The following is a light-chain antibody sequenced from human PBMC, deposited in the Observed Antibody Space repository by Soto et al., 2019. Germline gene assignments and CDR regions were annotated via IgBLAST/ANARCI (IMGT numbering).Light chain of an antibody. V-gene: IGLV2-14*01. J-gene: IGLJ1*01. CDR1: SSDIGSYNY. Sequence: QSVLTQPASGSGSPGQSITISFTGTSSDIGSYNYVAWYQQFPGKTPKLIIYEVRNRPSGVSFRFSGSKSGNTASLTISGLQAEDEADYYCISYRGSDTSYVFGTGTKLTVL. CDR3: ISYRGSDTSYV. CDR2: EVR.